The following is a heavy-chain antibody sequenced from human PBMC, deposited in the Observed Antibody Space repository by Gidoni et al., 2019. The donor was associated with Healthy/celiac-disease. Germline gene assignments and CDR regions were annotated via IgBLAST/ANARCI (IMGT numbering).Heavy chain of an antibody. CDR2: IRSKAYGGTT. CDR1: GFTVGDYA. V-gene: IGHV3-49*05. CDR3: TRALLNYYDSSGYYYPLFDI. D-gene: IGHD3-22*01. Sequence: EGQLVESGGGLVKPGRSLRLSCTASGFTVGDYAMSWFRQAPGKGLEWVGFIRSKAYGGTTEYAASVKGRFTISRDDSKSIAYLQMNSLKTEDTAVYYCTRALLNYYDSSGYYYPLFDIWGQGTMVTVSS. J-gene: IGHJ3*02.